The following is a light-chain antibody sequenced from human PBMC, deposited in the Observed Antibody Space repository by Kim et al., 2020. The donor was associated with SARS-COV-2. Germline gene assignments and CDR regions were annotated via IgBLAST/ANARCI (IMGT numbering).Light chain of an antibody. Sequence: PGQTVPTSCTGTGSDVGGYNYVSWYQQHPGKAPKLMIYDVSKRPSGVPDRFSGSKSGNTASLTISGLQAEDEADYYCCSYAGSYVVFGGGTQLTVL. V-gene: IGLV2-11*01. CDR3: CSYAGSYVV. CDR1: GSDVGGYNY. CDR2: DVS. J-gene: IGLJ2*01.